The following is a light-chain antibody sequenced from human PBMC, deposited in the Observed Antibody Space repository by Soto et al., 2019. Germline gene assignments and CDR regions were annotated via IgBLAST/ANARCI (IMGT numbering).Light chain of an antibody. Sequence: EIVLTQSPGTLSLSPGERATLSCRASQSVSSSYLAWYQQKPGQAPRLLIYGASSGATGIPDRFSGSGSGTDFTLTISRLEPEDFAVYYCQQYGSSPSIPFGQGTRLEIK. CDR1: QSVSSSY. CDR2: GAS. CDR3: QQYGSSPSIP. J-gene: IGKJ5*01. V-gene: IGKV3-20*01.